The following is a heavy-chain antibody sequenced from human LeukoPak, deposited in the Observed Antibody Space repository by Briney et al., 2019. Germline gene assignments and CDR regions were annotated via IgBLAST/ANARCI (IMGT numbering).Heavy chain of an antibody. Sequence: GSLRLSCAASGFTFDDYGMSWVRQAPGKGLEWMGSIYYSGSTYYNPALKSRVTVSVDTSKNQFSLKLSSVTAADTAVYYCAREDFWSGYYQSDWGQGTLVTVSS. V-gene: IGHV4-39*07. CDR2: IYYSGST. CDR1: GFTFDDYG. CDR3: AREDFWSGYYQSD. D-gene: IGHD3-3*01. J-gene: IGHJ4*02.